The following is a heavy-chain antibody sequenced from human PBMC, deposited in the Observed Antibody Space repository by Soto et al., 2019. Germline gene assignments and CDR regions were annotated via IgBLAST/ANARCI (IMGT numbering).Heavy chain of an antibody. D-gene: IGHD3-16*01. Sequence: SETLSLTCAVSGGSFRGYFWSWIRQSPDKGLEWIGETNDSGSTYYNPSFKSRLTISVDTSNSQISLRLTAVTAADSAVYYCQGGDFWGQGTRVTVSS. CDR2: TNDSGST. CDR3: QGGDF. J-gene: IGHJ4*02. V-gene: IGHV4-34*01. CDR1: GGSFRGYF.